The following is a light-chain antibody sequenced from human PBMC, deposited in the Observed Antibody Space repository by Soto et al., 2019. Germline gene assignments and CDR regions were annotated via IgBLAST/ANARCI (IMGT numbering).Light chain of an antibody. V-gene: IGLV2-23*02. J-gene: IGLJ1*01. CDR3: CSYAGSSTPVV. CDR2: EVS. Sequence: QSVLTQPASVSGSPGQSITISCTGTSSDVGSYNLVSWYQQHPGKAPKLMIYEVSKRPSGVSNRFSGSKSGNTASLTISGLQAEDEADYYCCSYAGSSTPVVFGTGTKVPVL. CDR1: SSDVGSYNL.